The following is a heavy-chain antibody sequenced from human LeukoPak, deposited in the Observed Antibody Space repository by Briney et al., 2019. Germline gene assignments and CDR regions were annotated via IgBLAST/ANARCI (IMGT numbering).Heavy chain of an antibody. D-gene: IGHD6-13*01. CDR1: GYSFISYW. Sequence: GESLKISCKGSGYSFISYWIAWVRQMPGKGLEWMGIIYPGDSDTRYSPSFQGQATISADKSISTAYLQWSSLKASDTAIYYCARQDSSSWYNANWGQGTLVTVSS. V-gene: IGHV5-51*01. CDR2: IYPGDSDT. CDR3: ARQDSSSWYNAN. J-gene: IGHJ4*02.